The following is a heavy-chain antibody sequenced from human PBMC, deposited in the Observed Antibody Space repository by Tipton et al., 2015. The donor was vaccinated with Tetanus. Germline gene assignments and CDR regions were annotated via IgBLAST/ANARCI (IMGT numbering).Heavy chain of an antibody. CDR1: GGSISGFY. CDR2: AYYIGTT. V-gene: IGHV4-59*01. CDR3: ARFSYDSGGVYSYFHD. J-gene: IGHJ4*02. D-gene: IGHD3-22*01. Sequence: TLSLTCTISGGSISGFYWGWIWQPPGKGLEWIGHAYYIGTTNHNPSLKGRVSISVDTSHDQFSVRLTSVTAADTAIYYCARFSYDSGGVYSYFHDWGRGTLVTVSS.